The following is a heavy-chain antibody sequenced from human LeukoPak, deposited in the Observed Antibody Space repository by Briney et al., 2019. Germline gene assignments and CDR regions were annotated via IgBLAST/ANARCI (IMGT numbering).Heavy chain of an antibody. D-gene: IGHD3-10*01. Sequence: ASVKVSCKASGYTFTSYGISWLRQPAGQGLEWMGWISAYNGNTNYAQKLQGRVTMTTNTSTSTAYMELRSLRSDDTAGYYCARVLYGSGSYYFDYGGQGTLVTVSS. V-gene: IGHV1-18*01. CDR1: GYTFTSYG. CDR3: ARVLYGSGSYYFDY. CDR2: ISAYNGNT. J-gene: IGHJ4*02.